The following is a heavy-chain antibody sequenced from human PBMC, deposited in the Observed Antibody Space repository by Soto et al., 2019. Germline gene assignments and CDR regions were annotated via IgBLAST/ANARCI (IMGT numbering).Heavy chain of an antibody. Sequence: HPGGSLRLSCAASGFTFSSYGMHWVRQAPGKGLEWVAVISYDGSNKYYADSVKGRFTISRDNSKNTLYLQMNSLRAEDTAVYYCAKDLNNAGTQNYYYYGMDVWGQGTTVTVSS. V-gene: IGHV3-30*18. CDR2: ISYDGSNK. J-gene: IGHJ6*02. CDR3: AKDLNNAGTQNYYYYGMDV. D-gene: IGHD1-1*01. CDR1: GFTFSSYG.